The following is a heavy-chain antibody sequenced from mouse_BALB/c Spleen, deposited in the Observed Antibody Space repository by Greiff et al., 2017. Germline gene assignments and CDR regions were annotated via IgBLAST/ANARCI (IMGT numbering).Heavy chain of an antibody. D-gene: IGHD1-1*01. J-gene: IGHJ4*01. CDR2: IWSGGST. CDR1: GFSLTSYG. V-gene: IGHV2-4-1*01. CDR3: ARTPPYGSSPHYYAMDY. Sequence: QVQLKESGPGLVQPSQSLSITCTVSGFSLTSYGVHWVRQSPGKGLEWLGVIWSGGSTDYNAAFISRLSISKDNSKSQVFFKMNSLQADDTAIYYCARTPPYGSSPHYYAMDYWGQGTSVTVSS.